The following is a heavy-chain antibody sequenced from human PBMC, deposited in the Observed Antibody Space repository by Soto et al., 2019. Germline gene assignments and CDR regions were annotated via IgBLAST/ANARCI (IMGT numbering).Heavy chain of an antibody. J-gene: IGHJ4*02. CDR3: SRMERSKEGLSVYFFDY. Sequence: SETLSLTCNVSGGSISGYFWSWIRQSPEKGLEWIGCIHYSGNTNYNPSLKSRATISVDTSKNQLSLKLTSVTAADTAVYYCSRMERSKEGLSVYFFDYWGQGTLVTVSS. V-gene: IGHV4-59*01. CDR2: IHYSGNT. CDR1: GGSISGYF. D-gene: IGHD3-3*01.